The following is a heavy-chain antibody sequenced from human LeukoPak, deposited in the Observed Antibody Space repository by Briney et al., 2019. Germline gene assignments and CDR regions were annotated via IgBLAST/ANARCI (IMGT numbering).Heavy chain of an antibody. V-gene: IGHV3-30*02. J-gene: IGHJ1*01. D-gene: IGHD5-18*01. Sequence: GGSLRLSCAASGFIFNSYGMHWVRQAPGKGLEWVAFIRYDGSNKYYADSVKGRFTISRDNSKNTLYLQMNSLRVEDTAVYYCARRGIQGEYFQHWGQGTLVTVSS. CDR1: GFIFNSYG. CDR2: IRYDGSNK. CDR3: ARRGIQGEYFQH.